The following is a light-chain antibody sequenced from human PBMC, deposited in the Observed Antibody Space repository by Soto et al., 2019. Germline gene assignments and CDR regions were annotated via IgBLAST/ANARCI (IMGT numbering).Light chain of an antibody. CDR1: QSISSY. J-gene: IGKJ4*01. Sequence: DIQLTQSPSSMSASVGDRVTITCRPSQSISSYISWYQQKPGKAPKLLIYDASSLQSGVPTRFSGSGSGTDFTLTISSLQPEDFATYYCQQSYSTPLTFXGGTKVDIK. V-gene: IGKV1-39*01. CDR3: QQSYSTPLT. CDR2: DAS.